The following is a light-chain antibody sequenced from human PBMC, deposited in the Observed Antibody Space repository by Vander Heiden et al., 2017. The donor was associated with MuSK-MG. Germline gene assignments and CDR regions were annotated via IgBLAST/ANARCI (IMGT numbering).Light chain of an antibody. CDR3: NSRDSSGNHLVV. CDR2: GKN. CDR1: SLRSYY. Sequence: SSELTQDPAVSVALGQTVRITGQGDSLRSYYARWDQQKPGQAPVLVIYGKNNRPSGSPDRFSGSSSGNTASLTITGAQAEDEADYYCNSRDSSGNHLVVFGGGTKLTVL. V-gene: IGLV3-19*01. J-gene: IGLJ2*01.